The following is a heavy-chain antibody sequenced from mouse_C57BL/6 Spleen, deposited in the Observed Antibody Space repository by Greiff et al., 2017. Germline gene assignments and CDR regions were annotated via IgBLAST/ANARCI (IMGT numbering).Heavy chain of an antibody. CDR3: ARRDDYGYAMDY. CDR1: GYTFTDYY. Sequence: QVQLKESGPELVKPGASVKISCKASGYTFTDYYINWVKQRPGQGLEWIGWIFPGSGSTYYNEKFKGKATLTVDKSSSTAYMLLSSLTSEDSAVYFCARRDDYGYAMDYWGQGTSVTVSS. CDR2: IFPGSGST. J-gene: IGHJ4*01. D-gene: IGHD1-1*01. V-gene: IGHV1-75*01.